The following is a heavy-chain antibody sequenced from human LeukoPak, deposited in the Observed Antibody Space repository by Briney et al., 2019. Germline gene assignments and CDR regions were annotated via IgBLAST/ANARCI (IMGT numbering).Heavy chain of an antibody. Sequence: EASVKVSCTASGYTFTSYYMHWVRQAPGQGLEWMGIINPSGGSTSYAQKFQGRVTMTRDTSTSTVYMELSSLRSEDTAVYYCARGTDIVVVVAATWSWFDPWGQGTLVTVSS. D-gene: IGHD2-15*01. CDR1: GYTFTSYY. CDR3: ARGTDIVVVVAATWSWFDP. J-gene: IGHJ5*02. V-gene: IGHV1-46*01. CDR2: INPSGGST.